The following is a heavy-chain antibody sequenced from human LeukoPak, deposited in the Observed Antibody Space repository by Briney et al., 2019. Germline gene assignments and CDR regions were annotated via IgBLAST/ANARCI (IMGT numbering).Heavy chain of an antibody. CDR2: IYTSGST. CDR3: AREGYDFWSGYYSEYYFDY. J-gene: IGHJ4*02. Sequence: PSETLSLTCTVSGGSIGSYYWSWIRQPAGKVLEWIGRIYTSGSTNYNPSLKSRVTMSVDTSKNQFSLKLSSVTAADTAVYYCAREGYDFWSGYYSEYYFDYWGQGTLVTVSS. D-gene: IGHD3-3*01. V-gene: IGHV4-4*07. CDR1: GGSIGSYY.